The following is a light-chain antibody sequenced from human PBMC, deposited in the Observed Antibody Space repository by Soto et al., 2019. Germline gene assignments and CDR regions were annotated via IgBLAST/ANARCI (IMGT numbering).Light chain of an antibody. CDR3: SSYTSSSTWV. CDR1: SSDVGGYNY. J-gene: IGLJ3*02. CDR2: DVS. V-gene: IGLV2-14*03. Sequence: QSALTQPASVSGSPGQSITISCTGTSSDVGGYNYVSWYQQHPGKAPKLMIYDVSNRPSGVSNRFSGSKSDNTASLTISGLQAEDEAYYYCSSYTSSSTWVFGGGTKLTVL.